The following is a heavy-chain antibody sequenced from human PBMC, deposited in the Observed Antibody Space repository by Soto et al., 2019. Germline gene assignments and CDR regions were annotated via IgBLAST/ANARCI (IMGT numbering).Heavy chain of an antibody. CDR1: GGSISSYY. CDR2: SYYTGST. Sequence: SETLSLTCTVSGGSISSYYWTWIRQPPGKGLEWIGYSYYTGSTIYNPSLKSRVTISVDTSKNQFSLKLSSVTAADTAVYYCARYKSNYYYGMDVWGQGTTVTVSS. V-gene: IGHV4-59*01. D-gene: IGHD1-20*01. CDR3: ARYKSNYYYGMDV. J-gene: IGHJ6*02.